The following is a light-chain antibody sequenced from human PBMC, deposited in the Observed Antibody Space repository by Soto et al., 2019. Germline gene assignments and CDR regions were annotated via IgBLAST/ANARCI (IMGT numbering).Light chain of an antibody. CDR1: SSDVGSYNL. J-gene: IGLJ1*01. CDR3: CSYAGSSTFPYV. CDR2: EGS. V-gene: IGLV2-23*03. Sequence: SVSGSPGQSITISCTGTSSDVGSYNLVSWYQQHPGKAPKLMIYEGSKRPSGVSNRFSGSKSGNTASLTISGLQAEDEADYYCCSYAGSSTFPYVFGTGTKVTVL.